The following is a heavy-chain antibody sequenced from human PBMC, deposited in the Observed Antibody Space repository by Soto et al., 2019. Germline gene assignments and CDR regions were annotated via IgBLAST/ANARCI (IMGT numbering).Heavy chain of an antibody. D-gene: IGHD3-9*01. J-gene: IGHJ4*02. V-gene: IGHV4-31*03. Sequence: SETLSLTCTVSGGSISSGGYYWSWIRQHPGKGLEWIGYIYYSGSTYYNPSLKSRVTISVDTSKNQFSLKLSSVTAADTAVYYCARELRYFDWPVGYFDYWGQGTLVTVSS. CDR2: IYYSGST. CDR1: GGSISSGGYY. CDR3: ARELRYFDWPVGYFDY.